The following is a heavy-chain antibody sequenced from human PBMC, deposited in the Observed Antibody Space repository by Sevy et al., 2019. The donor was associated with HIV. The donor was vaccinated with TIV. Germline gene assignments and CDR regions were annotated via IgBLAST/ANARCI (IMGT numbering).Heavy chain of an antibody. D-gene: IGHD3-9*01. CDR1: GLTVSNAW. V-gene: IGHV3-15*01. CDR2: IKSKSDGGTR. CDR3: AARLGKSDFDS. Sequence: GGSLRLSCAASGLTVSNAWMIWVRQAPGKGLEWVGRIKSKSDGGTRDLAAPVKGRVSISRDASRNTVSLEISSLKIEDTGMYYCAARLGKSDFDSWGQGTLVTVSS. J-gene: IGHJ5*01.